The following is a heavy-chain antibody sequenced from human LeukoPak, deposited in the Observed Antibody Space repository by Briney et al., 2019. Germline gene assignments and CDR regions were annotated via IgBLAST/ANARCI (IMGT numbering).Heavy chain of an antibody. CDR3: ARGGSCSGGSCYASGPVLIPEYNWFDP. CDR2: IYYSGST. D-gene: IGHD2-15*01. V-gene: IGHV4-39*07. Sequence: PSETLSLTCTVSGGSISSSSYYWGWIRQPPGKGLEWIGSIYYSGSTYYNPSLKGRVTISVDTSKNQFSLKLSSVTAADTAVYYCARGGSCSGGSCYASGPVLIPEYNWFDPWGQGTLVTVSS. J-gene: IGHJ5*02. CDR1: GGSISSSSYY.